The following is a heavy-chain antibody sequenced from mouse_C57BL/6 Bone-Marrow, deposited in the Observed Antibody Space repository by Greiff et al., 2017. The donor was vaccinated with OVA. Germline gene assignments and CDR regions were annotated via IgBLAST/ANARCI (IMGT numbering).Heavy chain of an antibody. Sequence: EVQGVESGGGLVKPGGSLKLSCAASGFTFSSYAMSWVRQTPEKRLEWVATISDGGSYTYYPDNVKGRFTISRDNAKNNLYLQISHLKSEDTAMYYCARDCYGTFAYWGQGTLVTVSA. CDR1: GFTFSSYA. CDR3: ARDCYGTFAY. CDR2: ISDGGSYT. V-gene: IGHV5-4*01. J-gene: IGHJ3*01. D-gene: IGHD2-1*01.